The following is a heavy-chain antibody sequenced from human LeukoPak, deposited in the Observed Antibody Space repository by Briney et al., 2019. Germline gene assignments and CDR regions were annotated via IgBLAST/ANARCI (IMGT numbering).Heavy chain of an antibody. Sequence: PGGSLRLSCAASGFTVSSNYMSWVRQAPGKGLEWVSVIYSGGSTYCADSVKGRFTISRDNSKNTLYLQMNSLRAEDTAVYYCARDSKRGYTDYWGQGTLVTVSS. D-gene: IGHD5-12*01. V-gene: IGHV3-53*01. J-gene: IGHJ4*02. CDR3: ARDSKRGYTDY. CDR1: GFTVSSNY. CDR2: IYSGGST.